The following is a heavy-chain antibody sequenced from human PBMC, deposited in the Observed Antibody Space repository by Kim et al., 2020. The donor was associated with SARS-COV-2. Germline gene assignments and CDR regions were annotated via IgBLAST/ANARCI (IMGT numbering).Heavy chain of an antibody. Sequence: ISNAKTFEGRVTITKDTSTSTVYMELSSLRSEDTAVYYCARAYSGSYSAYWGQGTLVTVSS. J-gene: IGHJ4*02. CDR3: ARAYSGSYSAY. V-gene: IGHV1-46*01. D-gene: IGHD1-26*01. CDR2: I.